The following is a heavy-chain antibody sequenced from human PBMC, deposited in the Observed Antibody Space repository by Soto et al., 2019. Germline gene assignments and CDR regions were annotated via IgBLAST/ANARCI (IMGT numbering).Heavy chain of an antibody. CDR1: DGSVRSGDYY. CDR3: AKWTSGCSSTSCWDYYYYGMDV. Sequence: PETLSLTCTVSDGSVRSGDYYWNWIRQPPGKGLEWIGNIYSSGSTNYNPALKSRPTISADKSKKQVSLRLSSVTAADTAVYYCAKWTSGCSSTSCWDYYYYGMDVWGQGTTVTVSS. CDR2: IYSSGST. V-gene: IGHV4-61*08. D-gene: IGHD2-2*01. J-gene: IGHJ6*02.